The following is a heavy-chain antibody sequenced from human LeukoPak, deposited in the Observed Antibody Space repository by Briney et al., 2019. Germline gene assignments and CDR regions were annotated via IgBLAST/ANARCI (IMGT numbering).Heavy chain of an antibody. CDR1: GYSFTSYW. V-gene: IGHV5-51*01. Sequence: GESLKISCKGSGYSFTSYWIGWVRQMPGKGLEWMGIIYPGDSDTRYSPSFQGQVTISADKSISTAYLQWSSLKASDTAMYYCARGRPVKVVVPAANGRYYYYYMDVWGKGTTVTVSS. CDR3: ARGRPVKVVVPAANGRYYYYYMDV. J-gene: IGHJ6*03. CDR2: IYPGDSDT. D-gene: IGHD2-2*01.